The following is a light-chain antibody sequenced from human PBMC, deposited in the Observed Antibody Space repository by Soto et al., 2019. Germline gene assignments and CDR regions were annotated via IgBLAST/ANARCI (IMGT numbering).Light chain of an antibody. J-gene: IGKJ1*01. V-gene: IGKV1-39*01. CDR1: QSISSY. CDR2: KAS. Sequence: EIRMKMSPSSLSASLGDRVTITCVASQSISSYLNWYEQKPGKAHKLLIYKASSLESGVPSRFSGSGSGTEVTLTLRSLQPEDGATYYGQQSYSTPRTFGPGTKVDI. CDR3: QQSYSTPRT.